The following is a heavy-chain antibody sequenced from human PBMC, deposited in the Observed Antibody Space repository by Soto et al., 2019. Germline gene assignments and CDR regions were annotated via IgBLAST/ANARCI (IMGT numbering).Heavy chain of an antibody. J-gene: IGHJ6*03. D-gene: IGHD3-10*01. CDR3: ARGVINSPSYYYYMDV. V-gene: IGHV4-34*01. Sequence: SDTCGVEDGSSVGYYWSCIRKPPGKGLEWIGEINHSGSTNYNPSLKSRVTISVDTSKNQFSLKLSSVTAADTAVYYCARGVINSPSYYYYMDVWGKGTTVTVSS. CDR2: INHSGST. CDR1: DGSSVGYY.